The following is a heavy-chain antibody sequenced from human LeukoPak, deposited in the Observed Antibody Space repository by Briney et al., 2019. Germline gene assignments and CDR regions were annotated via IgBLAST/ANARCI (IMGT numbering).Heavy chain of an antibody. D-gene: IGHD5-18*01. CDR2: IYYSGNT. V-gene: IGHV4-39*01. CDR1: GDSISNSNLY. J-gene: IGHJ6*03. Sequence: KASETLSLTCIVSGDSISNSNLYWGWIRQPPGKGLEWIGSIYYSGNTYYNASLKSRVSISVDTSKNQFSLRLTSVTAADTAVYYCARAAYSYGSYYYYYMDVWGKGTTVTVSS. CDR3: ARAAYSYGSYYYYYMDV.